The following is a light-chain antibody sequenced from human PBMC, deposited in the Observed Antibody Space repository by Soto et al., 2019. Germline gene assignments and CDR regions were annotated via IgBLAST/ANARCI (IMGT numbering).Light chain of an antibody. CDR1: SSSIGAGYD. J-gene: IGLJ2*01. CDR3: QSYDSSLSGYVV. CDR2: GNS. V-gene: IGLV1-40*01. Sequence: QSVLTQPPSVSGAPGQRVTISCTGSSSSIGAGYDVHWYQQLPGTAPKLLIYGNSNRPSGVPDRFSGSKSGTSASLAITGLQAEDEADYYCQSYDSSLSGYVVFGGGPKVTVL.